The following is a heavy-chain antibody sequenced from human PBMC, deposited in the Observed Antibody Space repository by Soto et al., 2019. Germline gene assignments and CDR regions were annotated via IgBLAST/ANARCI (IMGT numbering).Heavy chain of an antibody. CDR3: ARDAIELLAYCGGDCPWGLLDY. D-gene: IGHD2-21*02. CDR1: GFTFSSYA. Sequence: GGSLRLSCAASGFTFSSYAMHWVRQAPGKGLEWVAVISYDGSNKYYADSVKGRFTISRDNSKNTLYLQMNSLRAEDTAVYYCARDAIELLAYCGGDCPWGLLDYWGQGTLVTVSS. J-gene: IGHJ4*02. CDR2: ISYDGSNK. V-gene: IGHV3-30-3*01.